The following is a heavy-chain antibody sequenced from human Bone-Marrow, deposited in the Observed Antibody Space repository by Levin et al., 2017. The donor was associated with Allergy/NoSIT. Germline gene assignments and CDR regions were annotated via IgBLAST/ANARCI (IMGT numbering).Heavy chain of an antibody. D-gene: IGHD2-15*01. CDR2: IYPGDSDT. CDR3: ARRDGHCSGGSCYGDAFDI. CDR1: GYSFTSYW. J-gene: IGHJ3*02. Sequence: GESLKISCKGSGYSFTSYWIGWVRQMPGKGLEWMGIIYPGDSDTRYSPSFQGQVTISADKSISTAYLQWSSLKASDTAMYYCARRDGHCSGGSCYGDAFDIWGQGTMVTVSS. V-gene: IGHV5-51*01.